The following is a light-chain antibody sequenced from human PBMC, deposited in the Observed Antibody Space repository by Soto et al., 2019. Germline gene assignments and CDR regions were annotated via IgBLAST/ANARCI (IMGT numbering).Light chain of an antibody. CDR3: NSYTSTFTWV. Sequence: QSALTQPASVSGSPGQSITISCTGTSSDVGGHNFVSWYQHHPGKAPKRMIYEVTHRPSGISDCFSGSKSGNTASLTISGLQAEDEDDYCCNSYTSTFTWVFGGGTKVTVL. CDR2: EVT. V-gene: IGLV2-14*01. CDR1: SSDVGGHNF. J-gene: IGLJ3*02.